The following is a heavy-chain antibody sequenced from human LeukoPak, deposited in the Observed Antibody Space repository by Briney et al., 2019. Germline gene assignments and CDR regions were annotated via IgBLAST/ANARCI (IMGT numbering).Heavy chain of an antibody. D-gene: IGHD3-9*01. J-gene: IGHJ4*02. V-gene: IGHV3-23*01. CDR1: GFTFSSYA. CDR2: ITGSGGST. CDR3: AKSPQYYDILTGPSDY. Sequence: GGSLRLSCAASGFTFSSYAMNWVRQAPGKGLEWVSAITGSGGSTYYADSVKGRFTISRDNSKNTLYLQMNSLRAEDTAVYYCAKSPQYYDILTGPSDYWGQGTLVTVSS.